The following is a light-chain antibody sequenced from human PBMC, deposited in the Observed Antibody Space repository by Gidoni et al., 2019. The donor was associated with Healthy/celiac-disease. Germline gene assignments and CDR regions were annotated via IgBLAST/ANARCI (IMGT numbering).Light chain of an antibody. J-gene: IGKJ1*01. CDR1: QSLVHSDGNTY. V-gene: IGKV2-30*02. CDR2: KVS. Sequence: DVVMTQSPLSLPVTLGQPASISCRSSQSLVHSDGNTYLNWFQQRPGQSPRRLIYKVSNRDSGVPDRFSGSGSGTDFKLKISRVEAEDVGVYYCMQGTHWPPVRTFGQGTKVEIK. CDR3: MQGTHWPPVRT.